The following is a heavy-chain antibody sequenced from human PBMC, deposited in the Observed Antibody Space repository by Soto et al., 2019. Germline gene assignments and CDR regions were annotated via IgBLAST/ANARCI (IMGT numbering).Heavy chain of an antibody. Sequence: PGGSLRLSCAASGFTFSSYWMSWVRQAPGKGLEWVANIKQDGSEKYYVDSVKGRFTISRDNAKNSLYLQMNSLRAEDTAVYYCARDPAYDILTGYYGPFDPCGQGTLVTVSS. J-gene: IGHJ5*02. CDR1: GFTFSSYW. V-gene: IGHV3-7*01. CDR3: ARDPAYDILTGYYGPFDP. D-gene: IGHD3-9*01. CDR2: IKQDGSEK.